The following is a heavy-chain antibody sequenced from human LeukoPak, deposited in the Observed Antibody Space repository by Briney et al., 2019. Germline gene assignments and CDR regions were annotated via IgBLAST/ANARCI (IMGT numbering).Heavy chain of an antibody. V-gene: IGHV3-23*01. CDR3: VKDHTESYPWYMDF. Sequence: GGSLRLSCAASGFTFYNYVMSWVRQTPGKGLEWVSLISVNGGRASYTDSVKGRFTISRDNLKSTVYLQMNSLRAEDTAIYYCVKDHTESYPWYMDFWGRGALVTVSS. D-gene: IGHD2-2*01. CDR1: GFTFYNYV. CDR2: ISVNGGRA. J-gene: IGHJ2*01.